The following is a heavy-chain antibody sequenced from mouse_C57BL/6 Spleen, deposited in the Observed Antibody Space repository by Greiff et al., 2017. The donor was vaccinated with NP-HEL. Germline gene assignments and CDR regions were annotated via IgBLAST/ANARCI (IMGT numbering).Heavy chain of an antibody. J-gene: IGHJ2*01. Sequence: DVKLVESGGDLVKPGGSLKLSCAASGFTFSSYGMSWVRQTPDKRLEWVATISSGGSYTYYPDSVKGRFTIFRDNAKNTLYLQMSSLKSEDTAMYYCARHGGDYWGQGTTLTVSS. CDR3: ARHGGDY. V-gene: IGHV5-6*02. CDR1: GFTFSSYG. CDR2: ISSGGSYT.